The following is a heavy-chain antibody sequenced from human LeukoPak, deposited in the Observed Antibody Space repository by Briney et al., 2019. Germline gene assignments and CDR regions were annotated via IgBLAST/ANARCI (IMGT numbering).Heavy chain of an antibody. J-gene: IGHJ6*02. CDR3: AKEDYYDRFMDGMDV. CDR2: GDYSGGT. D-gene: IGHD3-22*01. CDR1: GDSFTSVTDY. Sequence: SETLSLTCTVSGDSFTSVTDYWAWIRQPPGKGLEWIATGDYSGGTYYNPSLESRVAISADMSKNQISLQLTSVTGADTAVYYCAKEDYYDRFMDGMDVWGQGTTVTVSS. V-gene: IGHV4-39*07.